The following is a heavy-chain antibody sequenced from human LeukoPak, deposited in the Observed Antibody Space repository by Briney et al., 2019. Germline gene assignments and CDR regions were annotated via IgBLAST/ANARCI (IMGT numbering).Heavy chain of an antibody. J-gene: IGHJ4*02. CDR3: AKEGPYYYDSSGYYPIDY. D-gene: IGHD3-22*01. V-gene: IGHV3-23*01. CDR1: GFTFSSYA. CDR2: ISGGGGST. Sequence: GGSLRLSCAASGFTFSSYAMSWVRQAPGKGLEWVSAISGGGGSTYYADSVKGRFTISRDNSKNTLYLQMNSLRAEDTAVYYCAKEGPYYYDSSGYYPIDYWGQGTLVTVSS.